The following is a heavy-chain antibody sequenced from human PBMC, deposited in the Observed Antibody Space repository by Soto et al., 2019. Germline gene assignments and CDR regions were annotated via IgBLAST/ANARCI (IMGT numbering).Heavy chain of an antibody. CDR1: GYTFTSYY. Sequence: ASVKVSCKASGYTFTSYYMHWVRQAPGQGLEWMGIINPGGGSTSYAQKFQGRVTMTRDTSTSTVYMELSSLRSEDTAVYYCAGSGSCRNFDPWGQGTLVTVSS. CDR3: AGSGSCRNFDP. CDR2: INPGGGST. D-gene: IGHD1-26*01. J-gene: IGHJ5*02. V-gene: IGHV1-46*01.